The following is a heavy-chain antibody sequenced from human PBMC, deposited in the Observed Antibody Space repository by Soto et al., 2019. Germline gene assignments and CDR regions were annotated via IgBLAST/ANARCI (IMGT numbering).Heavy chain of an antibody. CDR1: GFTFSSYS. Sequence: GGSLRLSCAASGFTFSSYSMNWVRQAPGKGLEWVSYISSSSSTIYYADSVKGRFTISRDNAKNSLYLQMNSLRAEDTAVYYCARDNQYYYDSSGYYHLYYYYGMDVWGQGTTVTVSS. CDR3: ARDNQYYYDSSGYYHLYYYYGMDV. J-gene: IGHJ6*02. CDR2: ISSSSSTI. D-gene: IGHD3-22*01. V-gene: IGHV3-48*01.